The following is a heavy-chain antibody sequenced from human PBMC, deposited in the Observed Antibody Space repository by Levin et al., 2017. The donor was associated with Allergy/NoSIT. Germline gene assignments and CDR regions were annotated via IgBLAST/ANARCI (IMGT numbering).Heavy chain of an antibody. D-gene: IGHD1-26*01. V-gene: IGHV4-31*03. CDR3: ARGRSGSFFHWFDP. Sequence: NSSETLSLTCTVSGASIISGRDYWNWIRQRPGQGLEWIGYIYFGGSTTYNPSLKSRVTISLDMSKSQFSLELRSVTAADTGSYFCARGRSGSFFHWFDPWGQGTQVTVSS. CDR1: GASIISGRDY. J-gene: IGHJ5*02. CDR2: IYFGGST.